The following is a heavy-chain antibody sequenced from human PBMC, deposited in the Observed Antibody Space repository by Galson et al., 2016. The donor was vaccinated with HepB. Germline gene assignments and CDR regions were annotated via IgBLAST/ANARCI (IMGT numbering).Heavy chain of an antibody. Sequence: QSGAEVKKPGESLAISCQGSGYQFTSWIAWVRQMPGKGLEWMESIDPTDSYINYSPSFEGHVSFSADKSINTAYLRWTSLKASDSAIYYCARRAELLDVFDMWGQGTMVTVS. CDR3: ARRAELLDVFDM. CDR1: GYQFTSW. V-gene: IGHV5-10-1*01. CDR2: IDPTDSYI. J-gene: IGHJ3*02. D-gene: IGHD3/OR15-3a*01.